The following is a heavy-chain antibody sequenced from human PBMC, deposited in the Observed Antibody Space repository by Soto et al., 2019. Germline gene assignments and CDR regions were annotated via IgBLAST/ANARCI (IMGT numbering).Heavy chain of an antibody. Sequence: QVQLVESGGGVVQPGRSLRLSCAASGFTFSSYGMHWVRQAPGKGLEWVAVISYDGSNKYYADSVKGRFTISRDNSKNTLYLQTNSLRAEDTAVYYCAKESVLRFLECLLFRPHFDYWGQGTLVTVSS. D-gene: IGHD3-3*01. V-gene: IGHV3-30*18. CDR3: AKESVLRFLECLLFRPHFDY. J-gene: IGHJ4*02. CDR2: ISYDGSNK. CDR1: GFTFSSYG.